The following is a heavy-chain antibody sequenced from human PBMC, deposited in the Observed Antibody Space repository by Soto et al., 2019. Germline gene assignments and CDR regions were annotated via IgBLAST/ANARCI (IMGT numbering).Heavy chain of an antibody. Sequence: QVQLVQSGAEVKKPGASVKVSCKASGYTFTSYGISWVRQAPGQGLEWMGWISAYNGNTNYAQKLQGRVTMTTDTSTSTAYIDLRSLRSDYTAVYYCAREVVLLWFGEPRGAGMDVWGQWTTVTVSS. CDR3: AREVVLLWFGEPRGAGMDV. CDR1: GYTFTSYG. V-gene: IGHV1-18*01. D-gene: IGHD3-10*01. CDR2: ISAYNGNT. J-gene: IGHJ6*02.